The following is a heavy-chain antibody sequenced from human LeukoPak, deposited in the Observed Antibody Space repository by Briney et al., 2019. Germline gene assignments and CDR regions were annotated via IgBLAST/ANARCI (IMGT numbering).Heavy chain of an antibody. CDR3: ARGRSRFLGV. CDR2: INHSGST. D-gene: IGHD3-3*01. V-gene: IGHV4-34*01. CDR1: GGSFSGYY. J-gene: IGHJ6*04. Sequence: PSETLSLTCAVYGGSFSGYYWSWIRQPPGKGLEWIGEINHSGSTNYNPSLKSRVTISVDTSKNQFSLKLSSVTAADTAVYYCARGRSRFLGVWGKGTTVTVSS.